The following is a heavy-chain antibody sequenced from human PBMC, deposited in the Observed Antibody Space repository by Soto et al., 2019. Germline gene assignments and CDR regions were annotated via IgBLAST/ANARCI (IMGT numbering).Heavy chain of an antibody. J-gene: IGHJ5*01. Sequence: QVQLVQSGAEEKKPGASVKGSCKASGYTFTCSAIHWVRQAPGQRLEWTGGINAGNGNTKYSQKFQGRDTITRDTSARTAYMELSSLRFEDTAVDNCARAVAVAADFDSWGQGTLVTVSS. D-gene: IGHD6-19*01. CDR2: INAGNGNT. V-gene: IGHV1-3*05. CDR3: ARAVAVAADFDS. CDR1: GYTFTCSA.